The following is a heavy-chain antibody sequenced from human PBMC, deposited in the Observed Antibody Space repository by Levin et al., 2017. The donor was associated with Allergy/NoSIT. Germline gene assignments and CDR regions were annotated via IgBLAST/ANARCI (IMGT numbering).Heavy chain of an antibody. D-gene: IGHD3-16*02. J-gene: IGHJ4*02. CDR2: ISGNSRTI. CDR1: GFTFSSYA. V-gene: IGHV3-23*01. CDR3: VSYRDGPYIHIAY. Sequence: GGSLRLSCVVSGFTFSSYAMSWIRQTPDKGLEWISIISGNSRTIYYADSVRGRFTISRDNSKNTLYLQMNSLSAQDTALYYCVSYRDGPYIHIAYWCQGTLVTVSS.